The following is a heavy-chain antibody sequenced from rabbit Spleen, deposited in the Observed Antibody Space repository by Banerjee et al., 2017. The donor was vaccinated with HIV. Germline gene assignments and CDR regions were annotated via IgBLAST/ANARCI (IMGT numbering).Heavy chain of an antibody. V-gene: IGHV1S45*01. CDR3: ARDTGSSFSSYGMDL. Sequence: QEQLVESGGGLVKPEGSLKLSCTASGFFFSNKAVMCWVRQAPGKGLEWISCITGSSSGFAYSATWAKGRFTCSKTSSTTVTLQMTSLTVADTATYFCARDTGSSFSSYGMDLWGQGTLVTVS. D-gene: IGHD8-1*01. CDR1: GFFFSNKAV. CDR2: ITGSSSGFA. J-gene: IGHJ6*01.